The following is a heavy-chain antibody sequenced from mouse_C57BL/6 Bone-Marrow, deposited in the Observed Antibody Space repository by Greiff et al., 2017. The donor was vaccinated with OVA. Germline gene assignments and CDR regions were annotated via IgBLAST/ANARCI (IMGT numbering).Heavy chain of an antibody. Sequence: VQLKESGTVLARPGASVKMSCKTSGYKFTSYWMHWVKQRPGQGLEWIGAIYPGNSDTSYNQKFKGKAKLTAVTSASTAYMELSSLTNEDSAVYYGTKEGVRRDEGRFAYWGQGTLVTVSA. CDR2: IYPGNSDT. CDR3: TKEGVRRDEGRFAY. J-gene: IGHJ3*01. D-gene: IGHD3-3*01. CDR1: GYKFTSYW. V-gene: IGHV1-5*01.